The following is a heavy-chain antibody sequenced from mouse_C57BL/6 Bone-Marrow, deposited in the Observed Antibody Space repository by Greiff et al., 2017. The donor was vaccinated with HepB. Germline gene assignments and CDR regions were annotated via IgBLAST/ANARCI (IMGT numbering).Heavy chain of an antibody. D-gene: IGHD2-3*01. J-gene: IGHJ3*01. CDR1: GYTFTSYA. CDR3: ARDGYYGAWFAY. Sequence: QVQLQQSGAELARPGASVKLSCKASGYTFTSYAISWVKQRTGQGLEWIGEIYPRSGNTYYNEKFKGKATLTADKSSSTAYMELRSLTSEDSAVYFCARDGYYGAWFAYWGQGTLVTVSA. V-gene: IGHV1-81*01. CDR2: IYPRSGNT.